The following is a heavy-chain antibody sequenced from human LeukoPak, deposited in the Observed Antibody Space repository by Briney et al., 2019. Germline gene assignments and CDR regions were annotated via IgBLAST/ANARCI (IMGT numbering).Heavy chain of an antibody. V-gene: IGHV3-48*01. CDR1: QFSLGAFA. CDR2: ISASSSAT. CDR3: ARGVGRVGGTSDL. Sequence: GGSLRLSCVASQFSLGAFAMNWVRQAPGRGLEWISYISASSSATYYAESVKGRFTISRDNAKDSLYLQMNSLRAEDTAVYYCARGVGRVGGTSDLWGQGTLVTVSP. J-gene: IGHJ4*02. D-gene: IGHD1-26*01.